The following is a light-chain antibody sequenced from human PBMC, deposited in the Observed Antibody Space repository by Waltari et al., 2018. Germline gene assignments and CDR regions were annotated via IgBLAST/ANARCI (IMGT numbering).Light chain of an antibody. CDR2: DAS. V-gene: IGKV1D-13*01. CDR1: QAISSS. J-gene: IGKJ5*01. Sequence: AIQLTQSPPSLSASVGDRVTIACRASQAISSSLVWYQQKPGKAPKRLIHDASTLENGVPSRFSGSGSGTDFTLTISSLQPEDFSTYHCQQFYNYPPTFGQGTRLEIK. CDR3: QQFYNYPPT.